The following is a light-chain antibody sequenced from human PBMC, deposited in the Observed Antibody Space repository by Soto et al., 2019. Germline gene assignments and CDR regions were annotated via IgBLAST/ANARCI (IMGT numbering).Light chain of an antibody. J-gene: IGLJ3*02. CDR1: SSNIGAGYD. CDR3: QSYDNNLSGWV. CDR2: GNN. Sequence: QSVLTQPPSVSGAPGQRVTISCTGSSSNIGAGYDVHWYQQLPGTAPTLLIYGNNIRPSGVPDRFSGSESGTSASLAITGLQAEDEADYYCQSYDNNLSGWVFGGGTKVTVL. V-gene: IGLV1-40*01.